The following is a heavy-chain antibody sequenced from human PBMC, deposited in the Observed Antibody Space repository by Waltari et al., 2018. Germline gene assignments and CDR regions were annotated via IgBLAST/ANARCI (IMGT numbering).Heavy chain of an antibody. J-gene: IGHJ6*03. Sequence: QVQLHESGPGRVRPSETLSLPCPVSGDSISGYFWPWIRQYAGKGLEWIGRIHSGGNTNYNPSLKSRVTMSVDRSKNQFSLNLSFVTAADTAVYYCARDSSPKKRTSVVGVLYFMDVWGKGTTVTVSS. V-gene: IGHV4-4*07. CDR3: ARDSSPKKRTSVVGVLYFMDV. CDR2: IHSGGNT. D-gene: IGHD3-3*01. CDR1: GDSISGYF.